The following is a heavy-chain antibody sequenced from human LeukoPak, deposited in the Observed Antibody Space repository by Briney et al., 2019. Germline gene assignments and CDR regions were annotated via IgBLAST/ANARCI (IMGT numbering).Heavy chain of an antibody. CDR3: ARGGSYYED. J-gene: IGHJ4*02. V-gene: IGHV4-39*01. CDR1: GGSISSSSYY. Sequence: PSETLSLTCTVSGGSISSSSYYWGWIRQPPGKGLEWIGSIYYSGSTYYNPSLKSRVTISVDTSKNQFSLKLSSVTAADTAVYYCARGGSYYEDWGQGTLVTVSS. D-gene: IGHD1-26*01. CDR2: IYYSGST.